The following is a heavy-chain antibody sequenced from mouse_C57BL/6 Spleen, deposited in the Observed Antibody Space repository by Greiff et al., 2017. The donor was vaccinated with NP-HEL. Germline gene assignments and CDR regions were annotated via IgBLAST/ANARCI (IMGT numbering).Heavy chain of an antibody. CDR1: GYTFTSYW. V-gene: IGHV1-64*01. D-gene: IGHD4-1*01. CDR3: ARNWDGGAWFAY. CDR2: IHPNSGST. J-gene: IGHJ3*01. Sequence: QVHVKQPGAELVKPGASVKLSCKASGYTFTSYWMHWVKQRPGQGLEWIGVIHPNSGSTNYNEKFKSKATLTVDKSSSTAYMQLSSLTSEDSAVYYCARNWDGGAWFAYWGQGTLVTVSA.